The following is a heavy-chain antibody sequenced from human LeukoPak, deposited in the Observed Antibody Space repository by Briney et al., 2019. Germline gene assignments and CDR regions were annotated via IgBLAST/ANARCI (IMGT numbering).Heavy chain of an antibody. J-gene: IGHJ6*03. D-gene: IGHD2-2*01. Sequence: SQTLSLTCAISGDSVSSNSAAWNWIRQSPSRGLEWLGRSYYRSKWYNDYAVSVKSRITINPDTSKNQFSLQLNSVTPEDTAVYYCARAPVVPAPPDYYYYYMDVWGKGTTVTVFS. CDR1: GDSVSSNSAA. V-gene: IGHV6-1*01. CDR3: ARAPVVPAPPDYYYYYMDV. CDR2: SYYRSKWYN.